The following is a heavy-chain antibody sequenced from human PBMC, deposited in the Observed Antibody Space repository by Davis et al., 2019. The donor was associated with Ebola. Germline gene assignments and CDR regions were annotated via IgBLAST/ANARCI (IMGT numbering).Heavy chain of an antibody. D-gene: IGHD2-8*01. CDR3: AEGGTNNFLGAN. CDR2: ISVTGADI. Sequence: PGGSLRLSCTASGFTSSCCAMNWVRQAPGGGLEWVAGISVTGADIKYADSVRGRFSISRDDSKNTLYLQMDSLRAEDTAVFYCAEGGTNNFLGANWGQGTLVTVSS. V-gene: IGHV3-23*01. CDR1: GFTSSCCA. J-gene: IGHJ4*02.